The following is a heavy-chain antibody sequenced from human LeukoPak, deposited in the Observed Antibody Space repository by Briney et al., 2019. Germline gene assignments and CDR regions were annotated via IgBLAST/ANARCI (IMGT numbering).Heavy chain of an antibody. Sequence: GGSVRLSCAASGYTFSCYAMSWVRQAPGKGLEWASAISGSGGSTYYADSVKGRFTVSRDNAKNSLYLQMNSLRAEDTAVYYCARLETYYYDSSGYYQFDYWGQGTLVTVSS. CDR2: ISGSGGST. D-gene: IGHD3-22*01. CDR1: GYTFSCYA. J-gene: IGHJ4*02. CDR3: ARLETYYYDSSGYYQFDY. V-gene: IGHV3-23*01.